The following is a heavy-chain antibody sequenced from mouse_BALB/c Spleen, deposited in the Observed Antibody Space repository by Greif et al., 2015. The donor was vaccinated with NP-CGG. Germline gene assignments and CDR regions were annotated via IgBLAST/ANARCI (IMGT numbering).Heavy chain of an antibody. D-gene: IGHD2-1*01. CDR3: AKNYGNYAMDY. Sequence: VKVVESGPGLVQPSQSLSITCTVSGFSLTSYGVHWVRQSPGKGLEWLGVIWRGGSTDYNAAFMSRLSITKDNSKSQVFFKMNSLRADDTAIYYCAKNYGNYAMDYWGQGTSVTVSS. CDR2: IWRGGST. CDR1: GFSLTSYG. V-gene: IGHV2-5*01. J-gene: IGHJ4*01.